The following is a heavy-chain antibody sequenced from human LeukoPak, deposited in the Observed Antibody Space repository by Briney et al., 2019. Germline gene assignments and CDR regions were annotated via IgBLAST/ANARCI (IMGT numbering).Heavy chain of an antibody. D-gene: IGHD3-22*01. CDR3: ACDSSGYYYGKYYYMDV. CDR1: GGTFSSYA. V-gene: IGHV1-69*05. J-gene: IGHJ6*03. CDR2: IIPIFGTA. Sequence: SVKVSCKASGGTFSSYAISWVRQAPGQGLEWMGGIIPIFGTANYAQKFQGRVTITTDESTSTAYMELSSLRSEDTAVYYCACDSSGYYYGKYYYMDVWGKGTTVTVSS.